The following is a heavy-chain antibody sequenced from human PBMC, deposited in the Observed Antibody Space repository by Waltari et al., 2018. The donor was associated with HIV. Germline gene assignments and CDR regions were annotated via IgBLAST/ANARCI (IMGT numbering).Heavy chain of an antibody. CDR3: ARASGDYSFYYAMDV. CDR2: IIPIFETT. V-gene: IGHV1-69*01. CDR1: GGTFSSYA. D-gene: IGHD2-8*02. J-gene: IGHJ6*02. Sequence: QVQLVQSGAEVKKPGSSVKVSCMASGGTFSSYAFNWVRQAPGQGLEWMGGIIPIFETTNDAQKCQGRVRITADESTGTAYMELSSLRSEDTAVYYCARASGDYSFYYAMDVWGQGTTVTVSS.